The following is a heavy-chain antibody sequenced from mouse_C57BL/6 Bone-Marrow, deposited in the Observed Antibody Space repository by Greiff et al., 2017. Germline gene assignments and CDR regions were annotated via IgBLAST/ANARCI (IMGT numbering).Heavy chain of an antibody. Sequence: QVQLQQSGPGLVQPSQSLSITCTVSGFSLTSYGVHLVRQSPGTGLAWLGVIWRGGNTDYNAAFMSRLSITKDNSTSYVFIKMNSRQGSDTAIYYCAKGPYYYGSSIAYWGKGTLVTVSA. D-gene: IGHD1-1*01. CDR1: GFSLTSYG. V-gene: IGHV2-5*01. CDR3: AKGPYYYGSSIAY. CDR2: IWRGGNT. J-gene: IGHJ3*01.